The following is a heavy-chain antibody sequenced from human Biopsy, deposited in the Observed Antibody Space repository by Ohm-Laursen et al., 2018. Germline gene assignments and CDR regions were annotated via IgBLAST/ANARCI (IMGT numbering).Heavy chain of an antibody. CDR1: GFIFDDYA. V-gene: IGHV3-9*01. CDR2: ITWNSGTI. J-gene: IGHJ4*02. CDR3: ASDLNGDPSAFDY. D-gene: IGHD4-17*01. Sequence: SLRLSCSAPGFIFDDYAMHWVRQAPGKGLEWVSSITWNSGTIDYADSVKGRFTISRDNSKNTLFLQMNSLRAADTAIYYCASDLNGDPSAFDYWGQGTPVTVSS.